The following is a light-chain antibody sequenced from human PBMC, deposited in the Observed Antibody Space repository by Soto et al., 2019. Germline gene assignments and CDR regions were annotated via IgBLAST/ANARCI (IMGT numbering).Light chain of an antibody. CDR2: DAS. CDR3: QQRSNWPLT. CDR1: QSVSSY. J-gene: IGKJ4*01. V-gene: IGKV3-11*01. Sequence: EIVLTQSPATQSLSPGERATLSCWASQSVSSYLAWYQQKPGQAPRLLIYDASNRATGIPARFSGSGSGTDFTLTISSLEPEDFAVYYCQQRSNWPLTFGGGTKVEIK.